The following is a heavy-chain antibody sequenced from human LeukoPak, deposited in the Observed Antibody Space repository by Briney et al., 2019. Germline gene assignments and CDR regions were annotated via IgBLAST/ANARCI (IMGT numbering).Heavy chain of an antibody. CDR2: INHSGST. Sequence: SETLSLTCAVYGGSFSGYYWSWIRQPPGKGLEWIGEINHSGSTNYNPSLKSRVTISVDTSKNQFSLKLSSVTAADTAVYYCASSQQELGYCSGGRCPRYFQHWGQGTLVTVFS. J-gene: IGHJ1*01. V-gene: IGHV4-34*01. D-gene: IGHD2-15*01. CDR1: GGSFSGYY. CDR3: ASSQQELGYCSGGRCPRYFQH.